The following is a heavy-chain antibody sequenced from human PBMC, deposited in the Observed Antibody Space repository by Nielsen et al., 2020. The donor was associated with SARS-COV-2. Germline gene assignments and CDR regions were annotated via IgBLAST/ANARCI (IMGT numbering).Heavy chain of an antibody. D-gene: IGHD6-19*01. CDR1: GYTFTSYF. CDR3: ATSWGDSSGWYSS. Sequence: ASVKVSCKASGYTFTSYFFHWVRQAPGQGLEWMGIINPGGGSTSYAQKFQGRVTMARDTSTSTVYMELSSLRSEDTAVYYCATSWGDSSGWYSSWGQGTLVTVSS. CDR2: INPGGGST. V-gene: IGHV1-46*01. J-gene: IGHJ5*02.